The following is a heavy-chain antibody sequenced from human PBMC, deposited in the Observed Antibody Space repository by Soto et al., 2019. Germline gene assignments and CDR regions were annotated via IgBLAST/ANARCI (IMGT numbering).Heavy chain of an antibody. CDR3: ARSVDLDY. CDR2: ISLSRGYT. D-gene: IGHD2-15*01. J-gene: IGHJ4*02. V-gene: IGHV3-11*06. CDR1: GFTFSDFY. Sequence: GGSLRLSCVASGFTFSDFYMSWIRQAPGKGLEWVSYISLSRGYTKYADSVKGRFTISRDNAKNSLYLQMSSLRAEDTAVYYCARSVDLDYWGQGTLVTV.